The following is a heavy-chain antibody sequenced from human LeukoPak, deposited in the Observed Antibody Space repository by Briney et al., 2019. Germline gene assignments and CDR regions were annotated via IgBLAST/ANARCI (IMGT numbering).Heavy chain of an antibody. CDR3: ARGGTLDYYDSSGYYEFLYYFDY. V-gene: IGHV3-23*01. J-gene: IGHJ4*02. CDR2: ISGSGGST. D-gene: IGHD3-22*01. CDR1: GFTFSSYA. Sequence: GGSLRLSCAASGFTFSSYAMSWVRQAPGKGLEWVSAISGSGGSTYYADSVKGRFTISRDNSKNTLYLQMNSLRAEDTAVYYCARGGTLDYYDSSGYYEFLYYFDYWGQGTLVTVSS.